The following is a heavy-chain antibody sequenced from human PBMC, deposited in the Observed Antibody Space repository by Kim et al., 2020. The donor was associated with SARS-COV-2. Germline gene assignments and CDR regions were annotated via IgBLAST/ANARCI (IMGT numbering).Heavy chain of an antibody. J-gene: IGHJ4*02. Sequence: GGSLRLSCAASKFTFSNYWMHWVRQSPGKGLLWVSQISSDGSTTTYADSVKGRFSISRDNAKNTLFLQMNSLRTDDTAVYYCVRAPYPWAGDYGDSFFDFWGQGTLVTVSS. CDR2: ISSDGSTT. CDR3: VRAPYPWAGDYGDSFFDF. D-gene: IGHD4-17*01. V-gene: IGHV3-74*01. CDR1: KFTFSNYW.